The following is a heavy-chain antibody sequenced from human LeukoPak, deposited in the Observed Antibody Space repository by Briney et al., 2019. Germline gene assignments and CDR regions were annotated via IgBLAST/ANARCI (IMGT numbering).Heavy chain of an antibody. V-gene: IGHV1-2*02. Sequence: ASVKVSCKASGYTFTGYYIHWLRQAPGQGLEWMGWISPKSGGTNFAQRFQGRVTITRDTSIRTGYMELSSLRSDDTAVYYCARGSVVVGNDYWGQGSLVTVSS. CDR1: GYTFTGYY. CDR3: ARGSVVVGNDY. CDR2: ISPKSGGT. J-gene: IGHJ4*02. D-gene: IGHD2-15*01.